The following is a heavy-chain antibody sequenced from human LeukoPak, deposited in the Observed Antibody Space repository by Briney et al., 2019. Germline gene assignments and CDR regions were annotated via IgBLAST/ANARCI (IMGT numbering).Heavy chain of an antibody. CDR3: AKQMAVDYFDY. CDR2: ISYDGKNE. D-gene: IGHD5-24*01. J-gene: IGHJ4*02. CDR1: GFTFSNFG. V-gene: IGHV3-30*18. Sequence: GGSLRLSCAASGFTFSNFGMHWVRQAPGKGLEWVVVISYDGKNEYYTDSVKGRFTISRDNAKNTLYLQMNSLRVEDTAVYYCAKQMAVDYFDYWGQGTLVTVSS.